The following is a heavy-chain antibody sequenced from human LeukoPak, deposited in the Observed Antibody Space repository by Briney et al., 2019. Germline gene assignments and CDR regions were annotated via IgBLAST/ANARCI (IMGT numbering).Heavy chain of an antibody. V-gene: IGHV3-20*04. CDR3: ARDRSYGAFAS. CDR2: ITWNGGST. CDR1: GFTFDDHG. D-gene: IGHD1-26*01. Sequence: GRSLRLSCAASGFTFDDHGMNWVRQAPVKGLEWVSGITWNGGSTGYADSVKGRFTISRDNAKNSLYLQMSSLRAEDTALYYCARDRSYGAFASWGQGTLVTVSS. J-gene: IGHJ4*02.